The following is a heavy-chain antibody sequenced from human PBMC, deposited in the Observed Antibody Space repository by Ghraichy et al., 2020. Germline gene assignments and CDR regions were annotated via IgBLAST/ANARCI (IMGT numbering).Heavy chain of an antibody. CDR1: GFTFSSFA. CDR2: ISNDGSNK. J-gene: IGHJ4*02. D-gene: IGHD6-13*01. Sequence: GGSLRLSCAASGFTFSSFAMYWVRQAPGKGLQWVAVISNDGSNKYYADSLKGRFTISRDNSKNTLYLQMNSLRTEDTAVYFCASGIAAPGTLHLFDFWGQGTLVTVSS. V-gene: IGHV3-30-3*01. CDR3: ASGIAAPGTLHLFDF.